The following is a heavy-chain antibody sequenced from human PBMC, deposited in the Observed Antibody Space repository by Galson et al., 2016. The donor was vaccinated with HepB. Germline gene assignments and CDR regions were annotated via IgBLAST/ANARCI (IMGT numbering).Heavy chain of an antibody. CDR1: GFTFSSYW. Sequence: SLRLSCAASGFTFSSYWMGCVRRAPGKGLEWVANIIPGGGQRYYADSVKGRFTISRDNTRNSLSLQMSSLRAEDTAVYYCARGRGGFCIGNTCHSEYFDYWGQGTLVTVSS. V-gene: IGHV3-7*01. CDR3: ARGRGGFCIGNTCHSEYFDY. J-gene: IGHJ4*02. D-gene: IGHD2-15*01. CDR2: IIPGGGQR.